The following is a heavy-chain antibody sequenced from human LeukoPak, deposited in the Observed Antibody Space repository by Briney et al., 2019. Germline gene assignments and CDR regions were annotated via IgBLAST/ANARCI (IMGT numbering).Heavy chain of an antibody. CDR1: GFNFNKYD. CDR2: ITGRSDKT. J-gene: IGHJ4*02. Sequence: GGSLRLSCAASGFNFNKYDMTWARQAPGKGLEWVSTITGRSDKTYYTDSVKGRFATSRDNSKDTLYLQMNSLRAEDTALFYCAKGGWLDDLGQGALVTVSS. V-gene: IGHV3-23*01. D-gene: IGHD6-19*01. CDR3: AKGGWLDD.